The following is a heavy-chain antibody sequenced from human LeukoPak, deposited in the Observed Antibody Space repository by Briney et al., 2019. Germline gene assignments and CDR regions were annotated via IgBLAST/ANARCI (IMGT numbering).Heavy chain of an antibody. Sequence: GGSLRLSXAASGFSFSSYGMHWVRQAPGKGLEWVAFIRYDGSKKNYADSVKGRFTISRDNSKNTLYLQMNSLRAEDTALYYCAKVGIDTPDSDYWGQGTLVTVSS. CDR2: IRYDGSKK. CDR3: AKVGIDTPDSDY. D-gene: IGHD5-18*01. CDR1: GFSFSSYG. J-gene: IGHJ4*02. V-gene: IGHV3-30*02.